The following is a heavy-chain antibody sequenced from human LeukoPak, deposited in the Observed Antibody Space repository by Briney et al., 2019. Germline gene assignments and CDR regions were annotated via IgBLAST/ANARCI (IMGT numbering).Heavy chain of an antibody. J-gene: IGHJ4*02. V-gene: IGHV3-11*01. CDR2: ISSSGSTI. CDR3: ARDGYYYDSSGYYSDY. Sequence: GGSLRLSCAASGFTFSDYYMRWVRQAPGKGLEWVSYISSSGSTIYYADSVKGRFTISRDNAKNSLYLQMNSLRAEDTAVYYCARDGYYYDSSGYYSDYWGQGTLVTVSS. CDR1: GFTFSDYY. D-gene: IGHD3-22*01.